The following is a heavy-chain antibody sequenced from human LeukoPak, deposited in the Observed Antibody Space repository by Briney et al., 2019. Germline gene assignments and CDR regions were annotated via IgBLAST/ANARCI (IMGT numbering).Heavy chain of an antibody. CDR2: ISSSSSYI. J-gene: IGHJ4*02. CDR1: GFTFSSYS. CDR3: ARDPSYGGNSDY. D-gene: IGHD4-23*01. Sequence: GGSLRLSCAASGFTFSSYSTNWVRQAPGKGLEWVSSISSSSSYIYYADSVKGRFTISRDNAKNSLYLQMNSLRAEDTAVYYCARDPSYGGNSDYWGQGTLVTVSS. V-gene: IGHV3-21*01.